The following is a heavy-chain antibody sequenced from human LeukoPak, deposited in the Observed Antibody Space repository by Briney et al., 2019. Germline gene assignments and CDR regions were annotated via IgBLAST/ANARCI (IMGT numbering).Heavy chain of an antibody. J-gene: IGHJ4*02. CDR3: ARVSLVLRAFDY. Sequence: ASVKVSCKASGYTFTGYYMHWVRQAPGQGLKWMGWINPNSGGTNYAQKFQGRVTMTRDTSISTAYMELSRLRSDDTAVYYCARVSLVLRAFDYWGQGTLVTVSS. V-gene: IGHV1-2*02. CDR1: GYTFTGYY. D-gene: IGHD1-7*01. CDR2: INPNSGGT.